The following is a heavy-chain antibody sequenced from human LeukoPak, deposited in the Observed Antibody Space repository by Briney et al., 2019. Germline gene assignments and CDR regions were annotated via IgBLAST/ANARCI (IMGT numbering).Heavy chain of an antibody. CDR1: GFTVSSNY. D-gene: IGHD3-10*01. J-gene: IGHJ6*02. V-gene: IGHV3-53*01. Sequence: GGSLRLSCAASGFTVSSNYMSWVRQAPGKGLEWVWVIYSGGSTYYADSVKGRFTISRDNSKNTLYLQMNSLRAEDTAVYYCARDLAPSMLLWFGDLSTAYYYYGMDVWGQGTTVTVSS. CDR2: IYSGGST. CDR3: ARDLAPSMLLWFGDLSTAYYYYGMDV.